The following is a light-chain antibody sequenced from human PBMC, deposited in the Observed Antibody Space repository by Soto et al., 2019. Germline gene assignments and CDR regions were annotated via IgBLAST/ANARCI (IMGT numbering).Light chain of an antibody. CDR2: GAS. CDR1: QSGSRN. V-gene: IGKV3-15*01. Sequence: EIVMTQSPATLSVSPGERATLSCRASQSGSRNLAWYQQKPGQAPRLLIYGASTRATGIPARFSGSGSGTEFTLTIRSLQAGDFAVYYCQQYSNWPQTFGNWNKLEIK. CDR3: QQYSNWPQT. J-gene: IGKJ1*01.